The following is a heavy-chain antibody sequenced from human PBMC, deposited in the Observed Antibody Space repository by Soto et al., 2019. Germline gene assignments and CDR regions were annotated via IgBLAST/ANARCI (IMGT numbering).Heavy chain of an antibody. V-gene: IGHV3-30*03. CDR2: ILHDGSAE. D-gene: IGHD4-4*01. J-gene: IGHJ6*02. CDR1: GFTFTSYD. CDR3: ARSRDGYSLYFYYGMDG. Sequence: GGSLRLSCAASGFTFTSYDMHWVRQAPGKGLEWMALILHDGSAEYYADSVKGRFTISRDNSRSTLYLQMNSLRAEDTAVYYCARSRDGYSLYFYYGMDGWGQGTTVTVSS.